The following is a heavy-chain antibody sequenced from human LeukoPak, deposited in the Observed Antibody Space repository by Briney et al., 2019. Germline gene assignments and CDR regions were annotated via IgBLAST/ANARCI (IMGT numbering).Heavy chain of an antibody. CDR2: ITSSGAYI. J-gene: IGHJ6*03. D-gene: IGHD1-26*01. CDR3: ARDPYSGNYGNYYYYYMDV. V-gene: IGHV3-21*01. CDR1: GFTFNNYN. Sequence: GGSLRLSCAPSGFTFNNYNMNWVRHAPGKALEWVSSITSSGAYIFYADSVKGRFTISRDNAKDSLYLQMNSLGPEDTAVYYCARDPYSGNYGNYYYYYMDVWGKGTTVTISS.